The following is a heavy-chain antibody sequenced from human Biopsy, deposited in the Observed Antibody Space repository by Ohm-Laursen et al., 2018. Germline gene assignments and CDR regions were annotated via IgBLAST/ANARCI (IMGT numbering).Heavy chain of an antibody. CDR3: ARSRGNSGIATIYYYGMDV. J-gene: IGHJ6*02. D-gene: IGHD3-10*01. Sequence: SLRLSCAASGFTLSYYSMTWVRQAPGKGLEWVSSIRSGGDYMFYADSVKGRFTISRDNAKNSLYLQMNSLRAEDTAVYYCARSRGNSGIATIYYYGMDVWGQGTTVTVSS. V-gene: IGHV3-21*01. CDR1: GFTLSYYS. CDR2: IRSGGDYM.